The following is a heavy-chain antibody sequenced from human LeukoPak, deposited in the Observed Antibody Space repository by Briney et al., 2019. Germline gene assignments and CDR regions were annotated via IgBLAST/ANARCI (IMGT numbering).Heavy chain of an antibody. CDR1: GASIHMSTYY. Sequence: PSETLSLTCTVSGASIHMSTYYWGWIRQPPGKGLEWIGEINHSGSTNYNPSLKSRVTISVDTSKNQFSLKLSSVTAADTAVYYCARGHPITMVRGVIITDWFDPWGQGTLVTVSS. D-gene: IGHD3-10*01. CDR2: INHSGST. V-gene: IGHV4-39*07. J-gene: IGHJ5*02. CDR3: ARGHPITMVRGVIITDWFDP.